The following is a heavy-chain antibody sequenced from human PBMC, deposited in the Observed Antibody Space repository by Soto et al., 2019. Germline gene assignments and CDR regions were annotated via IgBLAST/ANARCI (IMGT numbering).Heavy chain of an antibody. CDR1: GASISNGKW. CDR2: ISHSGSA. CDR3: ACEGDYGYSLAY. Sequence: QVQLQESGPGLVKPSETLTLTCAVSGASISNGKWWSWVRQPPGKGLEWIGEISHSGSANYNPALRIWVTIAVDNSNSRFSLNLSLSAADSAVYYFACEGDYGYSLAYWGWGTLVTVSS. J-gene: IGHJ4*02. V-gene: IGHV4-4*02. D-gene: IGHD5-18*01.